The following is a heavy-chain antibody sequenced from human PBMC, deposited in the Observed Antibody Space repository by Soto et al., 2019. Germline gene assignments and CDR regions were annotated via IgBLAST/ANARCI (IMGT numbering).Heavy chain of an antibody. CDR3: ARRLQWQLRPLDS. V-gene: IGHV3-11*01. Sequence: QEHLMESGGGLVKPGGSLRLSCAGSGFIFSDYYITWIRRAPGKGLEWVSYINTLSSAIYYAASVKGRFTISRDNAKNSVYLQMNSLRAEDTAVYYCARRLQWQLRPLDSWGRGTLVTVSS. D-gene: IGHD6-19*01. CDR1: GFIFSDYY. J-gene: IGHJ4*02. CDR2: INTLSSAI.